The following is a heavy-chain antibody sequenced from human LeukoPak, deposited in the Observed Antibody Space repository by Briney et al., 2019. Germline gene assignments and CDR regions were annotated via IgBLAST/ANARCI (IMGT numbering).Heavy chain of an antibody. V-gene: IGHV1-18*01. CDR3: ARDTGSNFFDP. Sequence: ASVKVSCKASGYTFTTYGIIWVRQTPGHGLEWMGWISTYNAKTKYAQNLQGRVAMTTDTSTSTVYMELRSLTSDDTAVYYCARDTGSNFFDPWGQGTLVTVAS. J-gene: IGHJ5*02. CDR2: ISTYNAKT. CDR1: GYTFTTYG. D-gene: IGHD1-26*01.